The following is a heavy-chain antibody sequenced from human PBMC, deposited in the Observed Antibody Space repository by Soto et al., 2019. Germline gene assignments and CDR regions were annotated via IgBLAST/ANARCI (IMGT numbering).Heavy chain of an antibody. V-gene: IGHV3-23*01. D-gene: IGHD3-10*01. Sequence: EVQLLESGGGLVQPGGSLRLSCAASGFTFSSYAMSWVRQAPGKGLEWVSAISGSGGSTYYADSVKGRFTISRDNSKNTLYLQMNSLRAEDTAVYYCAKHALWFGELLFESRLGNWFDPWGLGTLVTVSS. CDR1: GFTFSSYA. CDR2: ISGSGGST. CDR3: AKHALWFGELLFESRLGNWFDP. J-gene: IGHJ5*02.